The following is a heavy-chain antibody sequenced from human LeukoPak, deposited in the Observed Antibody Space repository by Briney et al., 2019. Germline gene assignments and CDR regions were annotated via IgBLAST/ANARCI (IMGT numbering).Heavy chain of an antibody. V-gene: IGHV1-46*01. CDR3: AFLDYYDSSGPEVDY. Sequence: ASVKVSCKASGYTFTSYYMHWVRQAPGQGLEWMGIINPSGGSTSYAQKFQGRVTMTRDMSTSTVYMELSSLRSDDTAVYYCAFLDYYDSSGPEVDYWGQGTLVTVSS. CDR1: GYTFTSYY. J-gene: IGHJ4*02. CDR2: INPSGGST. D-gene: IGHD3-22*01.